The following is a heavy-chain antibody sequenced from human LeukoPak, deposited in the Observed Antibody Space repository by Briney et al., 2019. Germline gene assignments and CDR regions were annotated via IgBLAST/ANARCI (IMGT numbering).Heavy chain of an antibody. CDR2: IISSGGST. CDR3: AKDCYVSGKYRHFEY. CDR1: GFTFSSYA. J-gene: IGHJ4*02. D-gene: IGHD3-10*01. Sequence: QPGGSLRLSCAASGFTFSSYAMSSVRQPPGKGLECVSFIISSGGSTYYADSVNGRFTTSRDNSKNTLYLQMNSLRAEDTAVHYCAKDCYVSGKYRHFEYWGEGTLVSVSS. V-gene: IGHV3-23*01.